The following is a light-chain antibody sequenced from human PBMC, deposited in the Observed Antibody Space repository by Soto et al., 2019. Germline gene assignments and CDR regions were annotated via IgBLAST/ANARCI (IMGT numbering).Light chain of an antibody. Sequence: EIVMTHSPATLSVSPWQRATLSFSASQSISNNLAWYQQKPGQAPRLLIYGASTRATGIPVRFSGSGSGTEFTLTISRLQSEDFAVYYCKLYGISPHFGQGTRLEIK. CDR1: QSISNN. J-gene: IGKJ5*01. V-gene: IGKV3-15*01. CDR3: KLYGISPH. CDR2: GAS.